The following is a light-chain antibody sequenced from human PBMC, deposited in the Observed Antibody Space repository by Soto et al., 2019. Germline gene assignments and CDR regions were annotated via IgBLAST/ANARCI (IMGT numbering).Light chain of an antibody. CDR2: GAS. V-gene: IGKV3-15*01. J-gene: IGKJ1*01. CDR1: QSVSSN. CDR3: QQYNNWPRT. Sequence: EIVMTQSSATLSVSPGERVTLSCRASQSVSSNLAWYQQKPGQAPRLLIYGASTRATGIPARFSGSGSGTEFTLTISSLQSEDFAVYYCQQYNNWPRTFGQGTKVDIK.